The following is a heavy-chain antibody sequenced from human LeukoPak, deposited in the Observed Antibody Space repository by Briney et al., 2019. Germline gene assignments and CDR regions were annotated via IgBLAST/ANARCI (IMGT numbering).Heavy chain of an antibody. CDR1: GRSFSGYY. CDR2: INHSGST. CDR3: ARGFEAEYYYYYGMDV. J-gene: IGHJ6*02. Sequence: SETLSLTCAVYGRSFSGYYWSWIRQPPGKGLEWIGEINHSGSTNYNPSLKSRVTISVDTSKNQFSLKLSSVTAADTAVYYCARGFEAEYYYYYGMDVWGQGTTVTVSS. V-gene: IGHV4-34*01.